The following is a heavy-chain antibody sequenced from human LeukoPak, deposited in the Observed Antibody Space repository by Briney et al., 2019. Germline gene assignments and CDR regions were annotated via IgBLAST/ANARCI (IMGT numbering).Heavy chain of an antibody. Sequence: SVKVSCKASGGTFSSYAISWVRQAPGQGLEWVGGIIPIFGTANYAQKFQGRVTITTDESTSTAYMELSSLRSEDTAVYYCARDLGGEYSSSSKMPYYYYYYMDVWGKGTTVTVSS. D-gene: IGHD6-6*01. CDR3: ARDLGGEYSSSSKMPYYYYYYMDV. CDR2: IIPIFGTA. V-gene: IGHV1-69*05. J-gene: IGHJ6*03. CDR1: GGTFSSYA.